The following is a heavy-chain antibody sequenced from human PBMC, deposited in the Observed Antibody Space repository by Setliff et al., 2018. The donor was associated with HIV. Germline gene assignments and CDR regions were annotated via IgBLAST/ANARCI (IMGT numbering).Heavy chain of an antibody. CDR1: GGTFSRYT. CDR3: ARDNYYDSSGAIGY. Sequence: SVKVSCKASGGTFSRYTINWVRQAPGQGLEWMGGVIPIFGTAKYAQKFQGRVSITADPSTSTAYMELSSLRSDDTAVYYCARDNYYDSSGAIGYWGQGTLVTVSS. V-gene: IGHV1-69*13. CDR2: VIPIFGTA. D-gene: IGHD3-22*01. J-gene: IGHJ4*02.